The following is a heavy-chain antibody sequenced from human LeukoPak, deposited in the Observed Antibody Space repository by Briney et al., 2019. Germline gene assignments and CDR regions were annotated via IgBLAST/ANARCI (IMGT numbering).Heavy chain of an antibody. D-gene: IGHD5-18*01. V-gene: IGHV4-61*01. Sequence: SETLSLTCTVSGGSISGGNDYWTWIRQPPGEGLEWIGYVYYTGSTNYNPSLKSRVTISVDTSKNQFSLKLSSVTAADTAVYYCARSEYSYGPSRGYYYYMDVWGKGTTVTISS. CDR1: GGSISGGNDY. CDR3: ARSEYSYGPSRGYYYYMDV. J-gene: IGHJ6*03. CDR2: VYYTGST.